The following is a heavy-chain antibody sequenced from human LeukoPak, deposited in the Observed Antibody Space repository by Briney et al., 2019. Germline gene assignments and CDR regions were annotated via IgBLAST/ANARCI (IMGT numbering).Heavy chain of an antibody. Sequence: GGSLRLSCAASEFSVGSNYMTWVRQAPGKGLEWVSLIYSGGSTYYADSVKGRFTISRDNSKNTLYLQMNSLRAEDTAVYYCARERPDSRNLDSWGRGALVTVSS. J-gene: IGHJ4*02. CDR1: EFSVGSNY. D-gene: IGHD1-14*01. CDR2: IYSGGST. CDR3: ARERPDSRNLDS. V-gene: IGHV3-66*01.